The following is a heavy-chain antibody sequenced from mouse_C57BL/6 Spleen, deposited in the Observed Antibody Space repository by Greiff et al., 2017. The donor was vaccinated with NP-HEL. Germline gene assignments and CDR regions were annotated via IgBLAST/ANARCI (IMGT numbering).Heavy chain of an antibody. CDR1: GYTFTSYG. Sequence: DVQLQESGAELVRPGSSVKMSCKTSGYTFTSYGINWVKQRPGQGLEWIGYIYIGNGYTEYNEKFKGKATLTSDTSSSTAYMQLSSLTYEDSAIYFCARSPPNWDERYFDVWGTGTTVTVSS. CDR3: ARSPPNWDERYFDV. V-gene: IGHV1-58*01. CDR2: IYIGNGYT. J-gene: IGHJ1*03. D-gene: IGHD4-1*01.